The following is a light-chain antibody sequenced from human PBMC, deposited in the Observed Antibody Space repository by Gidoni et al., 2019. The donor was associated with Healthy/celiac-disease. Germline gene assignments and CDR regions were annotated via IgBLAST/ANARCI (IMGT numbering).Light chain of an antibody. CDR3: QQYYSTPLT. CDR2: WAF. J-gene: IGKJ4*01. Sequence: DIVMTQSPDSLAVSLGERATINCNSSQSVLYSSNNKNYLALYQQKPGQPPKLLIYWAFTRESGVPDRFSGSGSGTDFTLTISSLQAEDVAVYYCQQYYSTPLTFGGGTKVEIK. CDR1: QSVLYSSNNKNY. V-gene: IGKV4-1*01.